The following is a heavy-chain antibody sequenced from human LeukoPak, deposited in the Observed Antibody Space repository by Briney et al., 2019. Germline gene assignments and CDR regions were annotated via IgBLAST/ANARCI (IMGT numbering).Heavy chain of an antibody. V-gene: IGHV4-61*02. CDR2: IYTSGST. J-gene: IGHJ5*02. CDR1: GGSISSGSYY. Sequence: ASETLSLTCTVSGGSISSGSYYWSWIRQPAGKGLEWIGRIYTSGSTNYNPSLKSRVTISVDTSKNQFSLKLSSVTAADTAVYYCASTYCSGGSCAGFDPWGQGTLVTVSS. D-gene: IGHD2-15*01. CDR3: ASTYCSGGSCAGFDP.